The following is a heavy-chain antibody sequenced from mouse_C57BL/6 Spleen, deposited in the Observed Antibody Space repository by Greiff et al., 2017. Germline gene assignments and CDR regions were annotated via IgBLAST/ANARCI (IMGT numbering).Heavy chain of an antibody. J-gene: IGHJ1*03. CDR1: GFTFSDYG. V-gene: IGHV5-17*01. Sequence: DVMLVESGGGLVKPGGSLKLSCAASGFTFSDYGMHWVRQAPEKGLEWVAYISSGSSTIYYADTVKGRFTISRDNAKNTLFLQMTSLRSEDTAMYYCARDYGSSYEGGYFDVWGTGTTVTVSS. CDR2: ISSGSSTI. D-gene: IGHD1-1*01. CDR3: ARDYGSSYEGGYFDV.